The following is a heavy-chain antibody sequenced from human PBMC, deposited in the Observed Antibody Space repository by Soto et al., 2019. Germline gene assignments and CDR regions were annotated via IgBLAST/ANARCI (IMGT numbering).Heavy chain of an antibody. Sequence: AASVKVSCKAAGDSFSTYAISWVRQAPGQGLEWMGGIIPMFGSANYAQIFQGRVTITADKSTSTAYMELSSLRSEDTAVYYCAREIRDSSGWGFDYWGQGSLVTVSS. CDR3: AREIRDSSGWGFDY. CDR2: IIPMFGSA. V-gene: IGHV1-69*06. CDR1: GDSFSTYA. D-gene: IGHD6-19*01. J-gene: IGHJ4*02.